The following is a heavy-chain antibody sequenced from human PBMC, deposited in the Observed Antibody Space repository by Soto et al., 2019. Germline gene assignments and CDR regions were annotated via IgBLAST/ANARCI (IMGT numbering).Heavy chain of an antibody. D-gene: IGHD6-13*01. CDR1: GFTFSSYA. CDR2: ISYDGSNK. Sequence: QVQLVESGGGVVQPGRSLRLSCAASGFTFSSYAMHWVRQAPGKGLEWVAVISYDGSNKYYADSVKGRFTISRDNSKNTLDLQMNSQRAEDTAGYYCARAQGQQLVMNSGMDVWGQGTTVTVSS. J-gene: IGHJ6*02. CDR3: ARAQGQQLVMNSGMDV. V-gene: IGHV3-30-3*01.